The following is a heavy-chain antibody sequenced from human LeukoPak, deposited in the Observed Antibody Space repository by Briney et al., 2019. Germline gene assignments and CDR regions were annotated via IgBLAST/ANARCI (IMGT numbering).Heavy chain of an antibody. CDR2: IYPGDSDT. CDR1: GYSFPNYW. Sequence: GESLKICCKVSGYSFPNYWIGWVRQMPGKGLEWMNIIYPGDSDTRYSPSFQGQVTISADKSNNTAYLQWSSLKASDTAMYYCASSYNWNYRRFDPWGQGTLVTVFS. D-gene: IGHD1-7*01. CDR3: ASSYNWNYRRFDP. J-gene: IGHJ5*02. V-gene: IGHV5-51*01.